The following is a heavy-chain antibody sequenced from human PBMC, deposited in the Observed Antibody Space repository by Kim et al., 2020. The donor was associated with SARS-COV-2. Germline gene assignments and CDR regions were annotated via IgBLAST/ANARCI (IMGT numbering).Heavy chain of an antibody. V-gene: IGHV4-59*01. CDR2: ISYIGNT. Sequence: SETLSLTCTVSGGSINSFYWSWTRQPPGKGLEWIGYISYIGNTNYNPSLKSRVTISVDTSKNQFSLKLSSLTAADTSVYYCARASGTVTTSYYHGMDFWG. CDR3: ARASGTVTTSYYHGMDF. J-gene: IGHJ6*01. D-gene: IGHD4-4*01. CDR1: GGSINSFY.